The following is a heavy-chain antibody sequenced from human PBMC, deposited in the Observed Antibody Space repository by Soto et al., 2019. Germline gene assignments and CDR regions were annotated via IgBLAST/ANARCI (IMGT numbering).Heavy chain of an antibody. CDR3: ALYYYYYGMEV. Sequence: GGSLRLSCAASGFTFSSYGMHWVRQAPGKGLEWVAVISHDGSNKYYADSVKGRFTISRDNSKNTLYLQMNSLRAEDTAVYYCALYYYYYGMEVWGQGTTVTVSS. CDR2: ISHDGSNK. J-gene: IGHJ6*02. CDR1: GFTFSSYG. V-gene: IGHV3-30*03.